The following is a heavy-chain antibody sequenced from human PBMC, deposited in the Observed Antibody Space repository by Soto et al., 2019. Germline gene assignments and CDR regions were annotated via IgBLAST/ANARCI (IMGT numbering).Heavy chain of an antibody. CDR1: GYSFTSYW. J-gene: IGHJ6*02. Sequence: GESLKISCKGSGYSFTSYWIGWVRQMPGKGLEWMGIIYPGDSDTRYSPSFQGQVTISADKSISTAYLQWSSLKASDTAMYYCARHSKYYDILTGFYGMDVWGQGTTVPVSS. V-gene: IGHV5-51*01. CDR3: ARHSKYYDILTGFYGMDV. D-gene: IGHD3-9*01. CDR2: IYPGDSDT.